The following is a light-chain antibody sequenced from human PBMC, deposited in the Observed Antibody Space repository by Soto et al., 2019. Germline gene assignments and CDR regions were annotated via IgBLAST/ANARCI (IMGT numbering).Light chain of an antibody. J-gene: IGKJ4*01. CDR1: QSISSY. CDR3: QKYNSAPLT. CDR2: AAS. Sequence: DIQMTQSPSSLSASVGDRVTITCRASQSISSYLNWYQQKPGKAPKLLIYAASSLQLGVPSRFSGSGSGTDFTLTISSLQPEDVATYYCQKYNSAPLTFGGGTKVDIK. V-gene: IGKV1-27*01.